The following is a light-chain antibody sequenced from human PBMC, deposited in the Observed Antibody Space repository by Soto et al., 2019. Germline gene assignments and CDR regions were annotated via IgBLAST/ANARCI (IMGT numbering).Light chain of an antibody. CDR2: WAS. CDR1: QSVLYSSSNKNY. J-gene: IGKJ2*01. CDR3: QQYESTPPT. V-gene: IGKV4-1*01. Sequence: DIVMTQSPDSLAVSLGERATINCKSSQSVLYSSSNKNYLAWYQQRPGQPPKLLIYWASTRESGVPDLFSGRGSGSDFTLTITSLQAEDVAVYYCQQYESTPPTFGQGTKLEIK.